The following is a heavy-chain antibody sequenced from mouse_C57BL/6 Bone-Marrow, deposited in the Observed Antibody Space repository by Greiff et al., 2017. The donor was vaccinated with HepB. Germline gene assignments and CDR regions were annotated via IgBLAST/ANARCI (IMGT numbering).Heavy chain of an antibody. D-gene: IGHD2-3*01. J-gene: IGHJ1*03. CDR2: IYPSDSET. Sequence: VQLQQPGAELVRPGSSVKLSCKASGYTFTSYWMDWVKQRPGQGLEWIGNIYPSDSETHYNQKFKDKATLTVDKSSSTAYMQLSSLTSEDSAVYYCARWDGYYVYWYFDVWGTGTTVTVSS. CDR3: ARWDGYYVYWYFDV. V-gene: IGHV1-61*01. CDR1: GYTFTSYW.